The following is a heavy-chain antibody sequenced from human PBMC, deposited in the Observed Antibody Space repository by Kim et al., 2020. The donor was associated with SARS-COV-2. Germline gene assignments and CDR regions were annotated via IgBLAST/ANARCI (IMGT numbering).Heavy chain of an antibody. CDR2: INHSGST. CDR3: AGEYCSSTSCYMSH. V-gene: IGHV4-34*01. CDR1: GGSFSGYY. J-gene: IGHJ4*02. D-gene: IGHD2-2*02. Sequence: SETLSLTCAVYGGSFSGYYWSWIRQPPGKGLEWIGEINHSGSTNYNPSLKSRVTISVDTSKNQFSLKLSSVTAADTAVYYCAGEYCSSTSCYMSHWGQGTLVTVSS.